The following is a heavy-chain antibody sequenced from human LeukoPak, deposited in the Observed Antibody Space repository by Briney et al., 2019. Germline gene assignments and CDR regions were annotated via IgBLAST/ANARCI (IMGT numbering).Heavy chain of an antibody. V-gene: IGHV1-46*01. J-gene: IGHJ4*02. CDR2: INTSDGGT. CDR1: GDTFTSYN. Sequence: APVKVSCKASGDTFTSYNIQWVRQAPGQGLEWMGVINTSDGGTGYAQKFQDRVTMTRDTSTSTAYMDLNSLTSEGTAVYYCARESGPVFDYWGQGTLVTVSS. CDR3: ARESGPVFDY.